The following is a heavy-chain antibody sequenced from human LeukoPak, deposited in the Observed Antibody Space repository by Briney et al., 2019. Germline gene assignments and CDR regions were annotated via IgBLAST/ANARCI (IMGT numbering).Heavy chain of an antibody. Sequence: PSGTLSLTCTVSGGSISSYYWSWIRQPAGKGLEWIGRIYTSESTNYNPSLKSRVTISVDTSKNQFSLKRSSVTAADTAVYYCAREEIRSWFDPWGQGTLVTVSS. CDR1: GGSISSYY. CDR3: AREEIRSWFDP. V-gene: IGHV4-4*07. J-gene: IGHJ5*02. CDR2: IYTSEST. D-gene: IGHD5-24*01.